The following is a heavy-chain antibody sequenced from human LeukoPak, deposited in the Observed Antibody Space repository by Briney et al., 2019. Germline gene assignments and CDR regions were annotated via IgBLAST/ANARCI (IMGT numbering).Heavy chain of an antibody. D-gene: IGHD6-6*01. J-gene: IGHJ6*03. CDR1: QFTFTKYW. CDR2: IKQDGSEK. V-gene: IGHV3-7*01. Sequence: GGSLRLSCAASQFTFTKYWMTWVRQAPGKGPEWVASIKQDGSEKSYVDSVKGRFTISRDNARTSLSLQMNSLRAEDTAVYYCARADSSIAARLSRSSIFNYYYYMDVWGKGTTVTVSS. CDR3: ARADSSIAARLSRSSIFNYYYYMDV.